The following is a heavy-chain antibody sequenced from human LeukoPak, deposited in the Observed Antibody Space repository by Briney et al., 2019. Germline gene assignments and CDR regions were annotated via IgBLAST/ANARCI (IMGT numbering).Heavy chain of an antibody. V-gene: IGHV3-23*01. D-gene: IGHD3-10*01. CDR3: AKGRPGSYSALDY. CDR1: GFTFSSYA. CDR2: ISGSGTTT. J-gene: IGHJ4*02. Sequence: PGESLRLSCAASGFTFSSYAMNWVRQAPGKGLEWVSAISGSGTTTYYADSVKGRFTISRDNSKNTLYLQMNSLRAEDTAVYYCAKGRPGSYSALDYWGQGTLVTVSS.